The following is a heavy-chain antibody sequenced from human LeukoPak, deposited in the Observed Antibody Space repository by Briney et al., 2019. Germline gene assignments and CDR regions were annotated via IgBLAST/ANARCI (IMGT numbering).Heavy chain of an antibody. CDR1: GFTFSTNS. D-gene: IGHD3-22*01. V-gene: IGHV3-48*02. J-gene: IGHJ4*02. Sequence: GGSLRLSCAASGFTFSTNSMNWVRQAPGKGLERVSYISGGSSTIKYADSVQGRCTISRDNGKNALYLQMNSLRDEDTAVYYCASGYSSGYYGLGYWGQGTLVTVSS. CDR3: ASGYSSGYYGLGY. CDR2: ISGGSSTI.